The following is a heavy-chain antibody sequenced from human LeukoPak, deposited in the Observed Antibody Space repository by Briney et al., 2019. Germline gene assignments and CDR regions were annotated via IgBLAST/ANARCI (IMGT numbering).Heavy chain of an antibody. J-gene: IGHJ4*02. V-gene: IGHV4-39*07. CDR1: GGSISITTYY. CDR3: ARDYMVRGVIDY. D-gene: IGHD3-10*01. CDR2: IYYSGST. Sequence: PSETLSLTCTVSGGSISITTYYWGWIRPPPGKGLEWIGNIYYSGSTYYNPSLKSRVTISVDTSKNQFSLKLSSVTAADTAVYYCARDYMVRGVIDYWGQGTLVTVSS.